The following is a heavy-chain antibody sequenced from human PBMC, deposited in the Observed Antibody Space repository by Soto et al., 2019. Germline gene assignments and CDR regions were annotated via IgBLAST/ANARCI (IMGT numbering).Heavy chain of an antibody. CDR1: GYTFTSYD. Sequence: ASVKVSCKASGYTFTSYDINWVRQATGQGLEWMGWMNPNSGNTGYAQKFQGRVTMTRNTSISTAYMELSSLRSEDTAVYYCARGTVLVGYYYYGMDVWGQGTTVTVYS. J-gene: IGHJ6*02. V-gene: IGHV1-8*01. CDR2: MNPNSGNT. D-gene: IGHD4-17*01. CDR3: ARGTVLVGYYYYGMDV.